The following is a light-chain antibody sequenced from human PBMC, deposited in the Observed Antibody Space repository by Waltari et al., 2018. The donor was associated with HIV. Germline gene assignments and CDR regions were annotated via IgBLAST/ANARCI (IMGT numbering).Light chain of an antibody. Sequence: DIQMTQSPSSLSASLGDRVTITCRASQSIDTYLNWYKQRPGEAPKLLIYAASNLQSGVPSRFIGRGSGTDFTLTISSLQPEDFATYFCQQSYSSLSTFGQGTKL. J-gene: IGKJ2*01. CDR1: QSIDTY. CDR2: AAS. CDR3: QQSYSSLST. V-gene: IGKV1-39*01.